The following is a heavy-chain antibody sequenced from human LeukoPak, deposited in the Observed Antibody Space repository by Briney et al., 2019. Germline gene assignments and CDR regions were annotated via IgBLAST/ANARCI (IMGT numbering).Heavy chain of an antibody. CDR1: GFTFSSYS. Sequence: PGGSLRLSCAASGFTFSSYSMNWVRQAPGKGLEWVSYISSSSSTIYYADSVKGRFTISRDNSKNTLYLQMNSLRAEDTAVYYCAKRGSPKWLTRAEYFQHWGQGTLVTVSS. V-gene: IGHV3-48*01. CDR3: AKRGSPKWLTRAEYFQH. J-gene: IGHJ1*01. D-gene: IGHD6-19*01. CDR2: ISSSSSTI.